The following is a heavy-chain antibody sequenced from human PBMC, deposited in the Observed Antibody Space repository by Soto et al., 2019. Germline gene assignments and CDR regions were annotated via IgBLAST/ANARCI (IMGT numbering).Heavy chain of an antibody. CDR3: TKEIASDWGHMDF. Sequence: PGGSLRLSCAASGFTFTNYAMSWVRLAPGQGLEWVSTIPGSGGHKLHPEYADSVKGRFTISRDNSEDTLYLQMDSLSAEDTAVYYCTKEIASDWGHMDFWGQGTTVTVSS. CDR1: GFTFTNYA. V-gene: IGHV3-23*01. D-gene: IGHD7-27*01. J-gene: IGHJ6*02. CDR2: IPGSGGHKLHP.